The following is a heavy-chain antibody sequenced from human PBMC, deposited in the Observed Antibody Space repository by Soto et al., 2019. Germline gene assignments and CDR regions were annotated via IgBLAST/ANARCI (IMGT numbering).Heavy chain of an antibody. CDR2: INIGSGRT. CDR1: GYDFSSYA. J-gene: IGHJ6*02. V-gene: IGHV1-3*04. CDR3: VRGGLTMVRGLNYGMDV. D-gene: IGHD3-10*01. Sequence: ASVKVSCKTSGYDFSSYAMHCVRHAPGQRLEWMGWINIGSGRTEYSQNLQDRITITRDTSASTVYMDLSSLTSDDTAIYYCVRGGLTMVRGLNYGMDVWGPGTTVTVSS.